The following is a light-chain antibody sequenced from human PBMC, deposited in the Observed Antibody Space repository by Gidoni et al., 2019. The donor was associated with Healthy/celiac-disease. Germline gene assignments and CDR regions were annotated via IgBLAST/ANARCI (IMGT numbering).Light chain of an antibody. CDR3: AAWDDSLSVLYV. CDR1: SSNIGSNY. Sequence: QSVLTQPPSASGRPGQRVTISCSGSSSNIGSNYVYWYQQLPGTAPKLLIYRNNQRPSGVPDRFSGSKSGTSASLAISGLRSEDEADYYCAAWDDSLSVLYVFGTGTKITVL. V-gene: IGLV1-47*01. J-gene: IGLJ1*01. CDR2: RNN.